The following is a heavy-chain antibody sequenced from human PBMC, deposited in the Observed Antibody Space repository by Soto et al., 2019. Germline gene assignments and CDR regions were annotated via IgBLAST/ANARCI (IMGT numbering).Heavy chain of an antibody. CDR1: GFTFSIYS. J-gene: IGHJ6*02. D-gene: IGHD3-10*01. CDR3: ATYYGSGSYFPDHYYYGMDV. CDR2: ISSTSSTI. Sequence: EVQVVESGGDLVQPGGSLRISCAASGFTFSIYSMNWVRQAPGKGLEWISYISSTSSTIYYADSVKGRFTISRDNAKNSLYLQMNSLRAEDTAVYYCATYYGSGSYFPDHYYYGMDVWGQGTTVTVSS. V-gene: IGHV3-48*01.